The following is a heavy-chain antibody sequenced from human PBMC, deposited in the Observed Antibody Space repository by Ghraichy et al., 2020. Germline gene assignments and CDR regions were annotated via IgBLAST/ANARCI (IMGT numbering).Heavy chain of an antibody. CDR3: AKDGRDGYTFDY. V-gene: IGHV3-23*01. CDR1: GFTFSSYA. CDR2: ISGSGGST. D-gene: IGHD5-24*01. J-gene: IGHJ4*02. Sequence: SCAASGFTFSSYAMSWVRQAPGKGLEWVSAISGSGGSTYYADSVKGRFTISRDNSKNTLYLQMNSLRAEDTAVYYCAKDGRDGYTFDYWGQGTLVTVSS.